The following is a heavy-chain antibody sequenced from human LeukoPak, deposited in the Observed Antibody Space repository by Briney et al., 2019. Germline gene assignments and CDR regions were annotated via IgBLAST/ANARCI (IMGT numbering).Heavy chain of an antibody. J-gene: IGHJ5*02. D-gene: IGHD6-13*01. CDR1: GGTFSSYA. CDR2: IIPIFGTA. CDR3: ARGRIAEENWFDP. V-gene: IGHV1-69*05. Sequence: ASVKVSCKASGGTFSSYAISWVRQAPGQGLEWMGGIIPIFGTANYAQKFQGRVTITTDESTSTAYMGLSSLRSEDTAVYYCARGRIAEENWFDPWGQGTLVTVSS.